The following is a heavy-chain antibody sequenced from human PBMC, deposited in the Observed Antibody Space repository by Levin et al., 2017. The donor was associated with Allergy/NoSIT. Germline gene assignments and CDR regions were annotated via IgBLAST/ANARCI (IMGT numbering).Heavy chain of an antibody. CDR1: GGSISSGGYS. Sequence: SQTLSLTCAVSGGSISSGGYSWSWIRQPPGKGLEWIGNIYLSGSTYYNPSLKSRVTISVDRSKNQFSLNLSSVTAADTAVYYGARVAGYSYGYCFDCWGQGTLVTVSS. J-gene: IGHJ4*02. CDR3: ARVAGYSYGYCFDC. CDR2: IYLSGST. V-gene: IGHV4-30-2*01. D-gene: IGHD5-18*01.